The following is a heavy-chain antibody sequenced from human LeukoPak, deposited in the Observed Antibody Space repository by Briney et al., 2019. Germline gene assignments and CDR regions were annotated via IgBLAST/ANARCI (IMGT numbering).Heavy chain of an antibody. CDR3: ARDRYYGSGAFYNVFDY. D-gene: IGHD3-10*01. V-gene: IGHV1-2*06. Sequence: ASVKVSCKASGYTFTGYYMHWVRQAPGQGLELMGRIDPNSGVTNYAQKFQGRVTVTRYTSISTAYMDLSRLRSDDTAVYYCARDRYYGSGAFYNVFDYWGQGTLVTVSS. J-gene: IGHJ4*02. CDR1: GYTFTGYY. CDR2: IDPNSGVT.